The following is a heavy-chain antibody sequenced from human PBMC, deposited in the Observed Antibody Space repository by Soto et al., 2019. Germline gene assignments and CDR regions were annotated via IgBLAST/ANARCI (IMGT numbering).Heavy chain of an antibody. CDR2: TYYRSKWYF. Sequence: SQTLSLTCAISGDSVSSNSAGWNWIRQTPSGGLEWLGRTYYRSKWYFNYAVSVESRITINPDTSKNQFSLKLSSVTAADTAVYYCARGRVVKRSGYYYYMDVWGKGTTVTVSS. CDR1: GDSVSSNSAG. V-gene: IGHV6-1*01. D-gene: IGHD2-21*01. J-gene: IGHJ6*03. CDR3: ARGRVVKRSGYYYYMDV.